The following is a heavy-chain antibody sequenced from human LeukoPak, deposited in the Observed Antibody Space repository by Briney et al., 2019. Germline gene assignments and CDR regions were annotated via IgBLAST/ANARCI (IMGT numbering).Heavy chain of an antibody. CDR1: GGSISRYY. Sequence: PSETLSLTCTVSGGSISRYYWSWIRQPPGKGLEWIGYIYYSGSTNYNPSLKSRVTISVDTSKNQFSLKLSSVTAADTAVYYCARVNPGYCSGGSCYDWRVPDYYYGMDVWGQGTTVTVSS. V-gene: IGHV4-59*01. CDR2: IYYSGST. D-gene: IGHD2-15*01. J-gene: IGHJ6*02. CDR3: ARVNPGYCSGGSCYDWRVPDYYYGMDV.